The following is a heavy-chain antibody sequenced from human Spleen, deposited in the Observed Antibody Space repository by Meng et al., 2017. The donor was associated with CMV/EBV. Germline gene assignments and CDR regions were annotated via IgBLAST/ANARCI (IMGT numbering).Heavy chain of an antibody. D-gene: IGHD1-26*01. Sequence: SGPTLVKPTQTLTLTCTFSGISLSTSGMCVSWVRQPPGKALEWLALIDWDDDKYYSTSLKTRLTISKDTSKNQVVLTMTNMDPVDTATYYCARILGGSGSYYFDYWGQGTLVTVSS. CDR2: IDWDDDK. V-gene: IGHV2-70*20. CDR3: ARILGGSGSYYFDY. J-gene: IGHJ4*02. CDR1: GISLSTSGMC.